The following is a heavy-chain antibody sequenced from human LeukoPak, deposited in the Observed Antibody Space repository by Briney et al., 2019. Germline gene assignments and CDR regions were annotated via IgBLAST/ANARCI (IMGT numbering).Heavy chain of an antibody. Sequence: GGSLRLSCAASGFTFSSYAMHWVRQAPGKGLEWVAVISYDGSNKYYADSVKGRFTISRDNSKSTLYLQMNSLRAEDTAVYYCARSRGRYDSSGYYGDYWGQGTLVTVSS. CDR1: GFTFSSYA. V-gene: IGHV3-30-3*01. J-gene: IGHJ4*02. CDR3: ARSRGRYDSSGYYGDY. CDR2: ISYDGSNK. D-gene: IGHD3-22*01.